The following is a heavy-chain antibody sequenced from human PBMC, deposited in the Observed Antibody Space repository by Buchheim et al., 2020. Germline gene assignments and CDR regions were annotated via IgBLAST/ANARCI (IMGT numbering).Heavy chain of an antibody. D-gene: IGHD2-2*01. CDR2: ISYDGSNK. CDR1: GFTFSSYA. V-gene: IGHV3-30*04. CDR3: AREVGYCSSTSCSYSLFYYGMDV. Sequence: QVQLVESGGGAVQPGRSLRLSCAASGFTFSSYAMHWVRQAPGKGLEWVAVISYDGSNKYYADSVKGRFTISRDNSKNTLYLQMNSLRAEDTAVYYCAREVGYCSSTSCSYSLFYYGMDVWGQGT. J-gene: IGHJ6*02.